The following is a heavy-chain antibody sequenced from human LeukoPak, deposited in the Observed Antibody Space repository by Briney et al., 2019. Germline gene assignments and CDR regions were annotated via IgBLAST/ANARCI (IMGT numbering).Heavy chain of an antibody. CDR2: IIPILGIA. J-gene: IGHJ1*01. CDR3: AGVLGGWDAESHFQH. CDR1: GGTFSSYA. Sequence: EASVKVSCKASGGTFSSYAIGWVRQAPGQGLEWMGRIIPILGIANYAQKFQGRVTITADKSTSTAYMELSSLRSEDTAVYYCAGVLGGWDAESHFQHWGQGTLVTVSS. D-gene: IGHD6-19*01. V-gene: IGHV1-69*04.